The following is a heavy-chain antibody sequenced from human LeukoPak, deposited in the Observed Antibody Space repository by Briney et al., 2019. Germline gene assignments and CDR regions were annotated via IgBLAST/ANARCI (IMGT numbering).Heavy chain of an antibody. CDR1: GFTFSNYA. J-gene: IGHJ4*02. CDR2: ITNSGGGT. CDR3: AKRDVDFDC. V-gene: IGHV3-23*01. Sequence: GGSLRLSCAASGFTFSNYAMSWVRQAPGKGLEWVSAITNSGGGTYYADSVKGRFTISRDNSKNTMYLQMNSLTAEDTAVYYCAKRDVDFDCWGQGTLVTVSS.